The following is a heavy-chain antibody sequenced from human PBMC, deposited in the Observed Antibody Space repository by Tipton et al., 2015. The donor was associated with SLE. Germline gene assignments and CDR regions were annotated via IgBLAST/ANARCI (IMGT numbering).Heavy chain of an antibody. CDR2: ISYDGSNK. Sequence: SLRLSCAASGFTFSSYATHWVRQAPGKGLEWVAVISYDGSNKYYADSVKGRFTISRDNSKNTLYLQMNSLRAEDTAVYYCARSHRLSSGWYPFDYWGQGTLVTVSS. CDR3: ARSHRLSSGWYPFDY. V-gene: IGHV3-30*04. D-gene: IGHD6-19*01. J-gene: IGHJ4*02. CDR1: GFTFSSYA.